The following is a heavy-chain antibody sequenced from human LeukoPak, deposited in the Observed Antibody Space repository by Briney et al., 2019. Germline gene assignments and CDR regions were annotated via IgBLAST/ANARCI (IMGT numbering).Heavy chain of an antibody. CDR1: GFTFSSYA. CDR2: ISGSGGST. CDR3: AKYRYDFWSGLGN. V-gene: IGHV3-23*01. Sequence: GGSLRLSCAASGFTFSSYAMSWVRQAPGKGLEWVSAISGSGGSTYYADSVKGRFTISRDNSKSTLYLQMNSLRAEDTAVYYCAKYRYDFWSGLGNWGQGTLVTVSS. J-gene: IGHJ4*02. D-gene: IGHD3-3*01.